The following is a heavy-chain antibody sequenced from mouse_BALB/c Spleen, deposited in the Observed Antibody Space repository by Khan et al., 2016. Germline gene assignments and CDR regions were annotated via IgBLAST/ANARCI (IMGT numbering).Heavy chain of an antibody. Sequence: QLEEPGGGLVQPGGSMKLSCEASGFTFSDAWMDWVRQSPVKGREWGAEIRSKANNHAIYYTESGKGRFSILRDDSKSSVYLQMNSVRADDTCTYCCLGYDYDGVAYWGQGTLVTVSA. V-gene: IGHV6-6*01. CDR2: IRSKANNHAI. J-gene: IGHJ3*01. D-gene: IGHD2-4*01. CDR3: LGYDYDGVAY. CDR1: GFTFSDAW.